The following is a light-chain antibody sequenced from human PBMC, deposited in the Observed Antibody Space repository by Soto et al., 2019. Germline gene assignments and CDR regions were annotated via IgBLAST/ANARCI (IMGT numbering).Light chain of an antibody. V-gene: IGKV1-33*01. Sequence: DIHMTQSHSTLSASVGDRDTSARQASQDISNYLNWYQQKPGKAPKLLIYDASNLETGVPSRFSGCGSGADFTFSISSLQPEDIATYYCQQYDDIPPTFGQGTRLEIK. CDR3: QQYDDIPPT. CDR1: QDISNY. J-gene: IGKJ5*01. CDR2: DAS.